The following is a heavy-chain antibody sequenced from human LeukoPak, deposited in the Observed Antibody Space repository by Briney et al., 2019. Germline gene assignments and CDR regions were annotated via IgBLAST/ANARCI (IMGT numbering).Heavy chain of an antibody. CDR3: AKGVAGLYYFDY. Sequence: GGSLRLSCAASGFTFSNYAMSWVRQAPGKGLEWVSGISSSGGSTYSAGSVKGRFTISRDNAKSTLYVQMNSLRAEDTAVYYCAKGVAGLYYFDYWGQGTLVTVSS. CDR2: ISSSGGST. D-gene: IGHD6-19*01. V-gene: IGHV3-23*01. J-gene: IGHJ4*02. CDR1: GFTFSNYA.